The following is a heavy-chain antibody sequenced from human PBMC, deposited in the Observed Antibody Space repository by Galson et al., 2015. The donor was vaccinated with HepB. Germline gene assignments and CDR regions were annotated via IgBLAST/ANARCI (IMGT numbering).Heavy chain of an antibody. Sequence: LRLSCAASGFTFSDYGIHWVRQAPGKGLEWVTVLSYDGSNKYYADSVKGRFTISRDNSKDTLYLQMNSLRAEDTAVYYCAKDYYDSSGYYYFDNWGQGTLVTLSS. J-gene: IGHJ4*02. CDR2: LSYDGSNK. V-gene: IGHV3-30*18. CDR3: AKDYYDSSGYYYFDN. D-gene: IGHD3-22*01. CDR1: GFTFSDYG.